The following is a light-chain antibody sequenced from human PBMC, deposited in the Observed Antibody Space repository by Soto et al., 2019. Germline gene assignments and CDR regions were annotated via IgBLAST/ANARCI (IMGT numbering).Light chain of an antibody. CDR3: QQYDNWPYT. CDR2: VAS. Sequence: EIVMTQSPATLSVSPGERATLSCRASQSVSSNLAWYQQKRGQAPRLLIYVASTRATAIPARFSGSGSGTEFTLTISSLQSEDFAVYYCQQYDNWPYTLGQGTKLEIK. V-gene: IGKV3-15*01. CDR1: QSVSSN. J-gene: IGKJ2*01.